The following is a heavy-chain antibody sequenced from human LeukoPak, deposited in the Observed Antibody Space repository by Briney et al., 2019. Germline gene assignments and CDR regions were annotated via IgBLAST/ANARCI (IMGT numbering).Heavy chain of an antibody. J-gene: IGHJ6*02. D-gene: IGHD2-15*01. CDR3: AKLLAPYYYGMDV. CDR1: GFTFSSYA. CDR2: ISGSGGRT. Sequence: GGSLRLSCAASGFTFSSYAMNWVRQAPGKGLEWVSTISGSGGRTYYADSVKGRFTISRDDSKNTLYLQMNSLRAEDTAVYYCAKLLAPYYYGMDVWGQGTTVTVSS. V-gene: IGHV3-23*01.